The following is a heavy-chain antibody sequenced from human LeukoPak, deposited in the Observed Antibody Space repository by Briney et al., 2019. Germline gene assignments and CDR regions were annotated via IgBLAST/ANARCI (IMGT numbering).Heavy chain of an antibody. J-gene: IGHJ4*02. V-gene: IGHV4-39*07. CDR1: GGSLSSSNYY. CDR3: ARELNSARGFDY. CDR2: IYYDGST. D-gene: IGHD3-10*01. Sequence: SETLSLTCTVSGGSLSSSNYYWGWIRQPPGKGLEWIGNIYYDGSTYYIPSLESRATISVDKSKNQFSLKLSSVTAADTAVYYCARELNSARGFDYWGQGTLVTVSS.